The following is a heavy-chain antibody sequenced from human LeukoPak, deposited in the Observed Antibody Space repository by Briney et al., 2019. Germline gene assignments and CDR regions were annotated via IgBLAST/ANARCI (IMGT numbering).Heavy chain of an antibody. V-gene: IGHV4-34*01. CDR2: INHSGST. D-gene: IGHD3-10*01. CDR1: GGSFSGYY. Sequence: SETLSLTCAVYGGSFSGYYWSWIRQPPGKGLEWIGEINHSGSTNYNPSLKSRVTISVDTSKNQFSLKLSSVTAADTAVYYCAGGRGSMVRGVIDYWGQGTLVTVSS. CDR3: AGGRGSMVRGVIDY. J-gene: IGHJ4*02.